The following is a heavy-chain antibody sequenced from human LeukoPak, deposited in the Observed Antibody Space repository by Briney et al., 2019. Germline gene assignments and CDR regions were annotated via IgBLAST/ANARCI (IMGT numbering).Heavy chain of an antibody. J-gene: IGHJ4*02. D-gene: IGHD1-26*01. CDR3: ARGFGSYGIFDY. V-gene: IGHV3-30-3*01. CDR1: GFTFSSYA. Sequence: GGSLRLSCAASGFTFSSYAMHWVRQAPGKGLEWVAVISYDGSNKYYADSVKGQFTISRDNSKNTLYLQMNSLRAEDTAVYYCARGFGSYGIFDYWGQGTLVTVSS. CDR2: ISYDGSNK.